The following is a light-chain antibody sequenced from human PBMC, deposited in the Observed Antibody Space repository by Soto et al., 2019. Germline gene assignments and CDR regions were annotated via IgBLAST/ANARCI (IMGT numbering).Light chain of an antibody. CDR2: GAS. Sequence: KVMTQSPSTLSASQREGVTLSCRASQGVPSRIAWYQHKPGQAPRLLIYGASTRATGVPDRFSGTGSGTDFTLTISSLKSEDYAIYYCQQYKSWPRITFGQGTRLEI. CDR3: QQYKSWPRIT. CDR1: QGVPSR. V-gene: IGKV3-15*01. J-gene: IGKJ5*01.